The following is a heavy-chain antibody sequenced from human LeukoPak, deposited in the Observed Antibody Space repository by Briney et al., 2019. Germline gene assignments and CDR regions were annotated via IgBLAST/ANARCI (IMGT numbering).Heavy chain of an antibody. D-gene: IGHD5-24*01. CDR1: GFTFSSYW. J-gene: IGHJ4*02. V-gene: IGHV3-7*03. CDR3: AKDDAWLQYND. Sequence: GGSLRLSCAASGFTFSSYWMSWVRQAPGKGLEWVANIKQDGSEKYYVDSVKGRFTISRDNAKNSLYLQMNSLRDEDTAVYYCAKDDAWLQYNDWGQGTLVTVSS. CDR2: IKQDGSEK.